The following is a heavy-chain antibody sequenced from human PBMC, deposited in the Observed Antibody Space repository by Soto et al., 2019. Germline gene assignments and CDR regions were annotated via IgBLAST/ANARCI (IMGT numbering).Heavy chain of an antibody. CDR3: ARHNWGWAPEFDY. D-gene: IGHD7-27*01. Sequence: HGESLKISCKGPGYSFTSYWIGWVRQMPGKGLEWMGIIYPGDSDTRYSPSFQGQVTISADKSISTAYLQWSSLKASDTAMYYCARHNWGWAPEFDYWGQGTLVTVSS. J-gene: IGHJ4*02. CDR2: IYPGDSDT. V-gene: IGHV5-51*01. CDR1: GYSFTSYW.